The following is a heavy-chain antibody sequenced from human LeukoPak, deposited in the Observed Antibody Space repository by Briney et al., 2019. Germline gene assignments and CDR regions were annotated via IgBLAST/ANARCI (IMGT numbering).Heavy chain of an antibody. CDR2: IYYSGST. Sequence: SETLSLTCTVSGGSISSYYWSLIRQPPGKGLEWIGYIYYSGSTNYNPSLKSRVTISVDTSKNQFSLKLSSVTAADTAVYYCARLEGGSYYYYGMDVWGQGTTVTVSS. D-gene: IGHD3-16*01. J-gene: IGHJ6*02. CDR3: ARLEGGSYYYYGMDV. CDR1: GGSISSYY. V-gene: IGHV4-59*08.